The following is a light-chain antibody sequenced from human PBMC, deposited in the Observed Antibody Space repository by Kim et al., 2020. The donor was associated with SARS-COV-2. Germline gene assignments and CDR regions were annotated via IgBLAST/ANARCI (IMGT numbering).Light chain of an antibody. CDR3: QQRGNWPT. CDR1: QSVKTY. Sequence: EIVLTQSPATLSLSPGERATLSCRASQSVKTYLAWYQHKPGQFPRLLIHDASNRATGVPPRFSGGGSGTDFTLTISSLEPEDFAVYYCQQRGNWPTFGQGTRLEIK. V-gene: IGKV3-11*01. J-gene: IGKJ5*01. CDR2: DAS.